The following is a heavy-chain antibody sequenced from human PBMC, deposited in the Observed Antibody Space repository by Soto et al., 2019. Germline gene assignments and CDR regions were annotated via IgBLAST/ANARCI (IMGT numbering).Heavy chain of an antibody. D-gene: IGHD3-10*01. J-gene: IGHJ4*02. V-gene: IGHV3-23*01. CDR2: ISGSGGST. Sequence: EVQLLESGGGLVQPGGSLRLSCAASGFTFSSYAMSWVRQAPGKGLEWVSAISGSGGSTYYADSVKGRFTISRDNSKTTLYLQMNSLRAEDTAIYYCAKGTYYYGSRSYYKSAYYFDYWGQGTLVTVSS. CDR1: GFTFSSYA. CDR3: AKGTYYYGSRSYYKSAYYFDY.